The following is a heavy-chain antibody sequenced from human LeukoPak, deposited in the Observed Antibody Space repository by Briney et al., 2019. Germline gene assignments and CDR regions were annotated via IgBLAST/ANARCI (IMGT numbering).Heavy chain of an antibody. Sequence: ASVKVSCKASGYTFTSYYIHWVRQAPGQGLEWMGIINPSGGNTRYAQKFQGRVTMTRDMSTSTVYMELSSLRSEDTAVYYCARDNSVGDVAWWFDPWGQGTLVTVSS. CDR2: INPSGGNT. CDR1: GYTFTSYY. D-gene: IGHD1-26*01. J-gene: IGHJ5*02. CDR3: ARDNSVGDVAWWFDP. V-gene: IGHV1-46*01.